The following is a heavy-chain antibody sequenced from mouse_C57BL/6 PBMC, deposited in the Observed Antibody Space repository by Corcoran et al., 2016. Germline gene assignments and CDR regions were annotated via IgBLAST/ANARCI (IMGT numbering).Heavy chain of an antibody. Sequence: QIQLVQSGPELKKPGETVKISCKASGYTFTTYGMSWVKQAPGKGLKWMGWINTYSGVPTYADDFKGRFAFSLETSASTAYLQINNLKNEDTATYFCARWKGYPYGSSPYYAMDYWGQGTSVTVSS. D-gene: IGHD1-1*01. CDR3: ARWKGYPYGSSPYYAMDY. CDR2: INTYSGVP. J-gene: IGHJ4*01. V-gene: IGHV9-3*01. CDR1: GYTFTTYG.